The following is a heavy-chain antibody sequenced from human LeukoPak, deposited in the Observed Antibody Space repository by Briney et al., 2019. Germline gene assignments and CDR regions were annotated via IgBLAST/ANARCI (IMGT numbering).Heavy chain of an antibody. CDR3: AKGGKWDVTPFDY. V-gene: IGHV3-23*01. J-gene: IGHJ4*02. CDR1: GFTFTSYS. Sequence: GGSLRLSCAASGFTFTSYSMNWVRQAPGKGLEWDPTISGGGGSTYYADSVKGRFTISRDNSKNTLYLQVNSLRAEDTAVYYCAKGGKWDVTPFDYWGQGTLVTVSS. D-gene: IGHD1-26*01. CDR2: ISGGGGST.